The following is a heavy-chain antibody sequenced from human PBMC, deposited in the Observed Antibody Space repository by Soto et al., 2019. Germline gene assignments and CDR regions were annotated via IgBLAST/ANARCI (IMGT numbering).Heavy chain of an antibody. CDR3: ARGSSWSYFDY. CDR1: GYTFTSYA. J-gene: IGHJ4*02. V-gene: IGHV1-3*04. CDR2: INTAKDNK. D-gene: IGHD6-13*01. Sequence: QVQLVQSGAEVKKPGASVKVSCKASGYTFTSYAIHWVRQAPGQRLEWMGWINTAKDNKKYSHKCQGRVTITRDTSASIVYMELSSLRSEDTAVYYCARGSSWSYFDYWGQGTLVTVSS.